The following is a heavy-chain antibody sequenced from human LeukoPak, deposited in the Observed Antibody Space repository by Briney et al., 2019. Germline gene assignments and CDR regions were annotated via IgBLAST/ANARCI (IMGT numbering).Heavy chain of an antibody. Sequence: PGGSLRLSCAVSGFTFSSDWMTWVRQAPGKGLEWVAVISYYGSNKYYADSVKGRLTISRDNSKNTLYLQMNSLRAEDTAVYYCARDLEYCSGGSCYEGLFDYWGQGTLVTVSS. J-gene: IGHJ4*02. CDR2: ISYYGSNK. CDR3: ARDLEYCSGGSCYEGLFDY. CDR1: GFTFSSDW. V-gene: IGHV3-30-3*01. D-gene: IGHD2-15*01.